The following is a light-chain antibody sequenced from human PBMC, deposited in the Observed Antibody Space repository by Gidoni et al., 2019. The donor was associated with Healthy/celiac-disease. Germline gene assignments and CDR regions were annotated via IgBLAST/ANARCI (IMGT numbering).Light chain of an antibody. CDR1: QSVSSSY. Sequence: EIVFTQSPGTLSLSPGERATLSCRASQSVSSSYLAWYQQKPGQAPRLLIYGASSRATGIPYRFSGSGSGTVFTLTISRLEPEDFAVYYCQQYGSSPGFTFGPGTKVDIK. CDR3: QQYGSSPGFT. CDR2: GAS. J-gene: IGKJ3*01. V-gene: IGKV3-20*01.